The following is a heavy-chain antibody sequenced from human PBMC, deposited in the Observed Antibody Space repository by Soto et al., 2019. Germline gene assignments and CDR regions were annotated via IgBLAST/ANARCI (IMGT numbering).Heavy chain of an antibody. CDR1: GFTFSGYS. CDR2: INTNGVNT. J-gene: IGHJ4*02. V-gene: IGHV3-64*01. CDR3: ARGRVEDSSGWATYFDY. Sequence: EVQLVESGGGLVQPGGSLRLSCAASGFTFSGYSMFWVRQAPGKGLEYVSTINTNGVNTFYAKSVKGRFTISRDNSKNTMDLQMGSPRAEDMAVYYCARGRVEDSSGWATYFDYWGQGTLVTVSS. D-gene: IGHD6-19*01.